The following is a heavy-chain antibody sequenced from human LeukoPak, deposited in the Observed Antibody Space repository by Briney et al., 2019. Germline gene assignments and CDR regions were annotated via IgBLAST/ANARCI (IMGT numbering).Heavy chain of an antibody. CDR2: IYYDGTT. J-gene: IGHJ4*02. Sequence: SETLSLTCTVSGYSIRSSFYWGWIRQPPGKGLEWIGTIYYDGTTKYNPSLKSRVTISLDTSKNQFSLKLSSVTAADTAVYYCARGVSDYSNYELDYWGQGTLVTVSS. D-gene: IGHD4-11*01. CDR1: GYSIRSSFY. CDR3: ARGVSDYSNYELDY. V-gene: IGHV4-38-2*02.